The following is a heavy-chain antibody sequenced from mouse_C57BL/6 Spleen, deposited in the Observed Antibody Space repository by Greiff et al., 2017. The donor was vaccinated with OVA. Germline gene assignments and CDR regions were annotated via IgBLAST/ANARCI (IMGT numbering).Heavy chain of an antibody. CDR2: IHPNSGRT. Sequence: QVQLKESGAELVKPGASVKLSCKASGYTFTSYWMHWVKQRPGQGLEWIGMIHPNSGRTNYNEKFKSKATLTVDKSSSTAYMQLSSLTSEDSAVYYCARNRGMDYWGQGTSVTVSS. D-gene: IGHD2-14*01. CDR1: GYTFTSYW. J-gene: IGHJ4*01. V-gene: IGHV1-64*01. CDR3: ARNRGMDY.